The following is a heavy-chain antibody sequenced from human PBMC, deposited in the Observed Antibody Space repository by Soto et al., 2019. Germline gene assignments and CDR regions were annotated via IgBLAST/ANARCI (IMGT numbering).Heavy chain of an antibody. D-gene: IGHD1-1*01. CDR1: GDSISGEYYH. J-gene: IGHJ6*02. CDR2: VHHSGSI. Sequence: QVQLQQSGPGLVKPSQTLSLTCTVSGDSISGEYYHWTWIRQSPGKGLEWIGYVHHSGSILYNPSLQSRLTISVDTSKNQFSLHLSSVTAADTAVYFYAREDDGHDSLDVWGQGTTVTVSS. CDR3: AREDDGHDSLDV. V-gene: IGHV4-30-4*08.